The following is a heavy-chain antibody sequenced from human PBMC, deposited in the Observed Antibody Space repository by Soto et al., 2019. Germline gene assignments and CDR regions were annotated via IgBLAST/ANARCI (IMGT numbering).Heavy chain of an antibody. CDR3: ARYGVGFLYYYGMDV. Sequence: SETLSLTCAVYGGSFSGYYWSWIRQPPGKGLEWIGEINHSGSTNYNPSLKSRVTISVDTSKNQFSLKLSSVTAADTAVYYCARYGVGFLYYYGMDVWGQGTTVTVSS. CDR1: GGSFSGYY. CDR2: INHSGST. D-gene: IGHD4-17*01. V-gene: IGHV4-34*01. J-gene: IGHJ6*02.